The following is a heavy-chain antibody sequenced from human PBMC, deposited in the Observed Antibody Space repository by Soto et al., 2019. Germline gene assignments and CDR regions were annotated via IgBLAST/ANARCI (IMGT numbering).Heavy chain of an antibody. D-gene: IGHD6-19*01. CDR2: VNHSGGT. Sequence: QVQLQQWGAGLLKPSQTLSLTCTGYGGSFSAFHWSWIRQSPGKGLEWIGEVNHSGGTNYNPTLRSRATSSIDTSTNQLALQLTSVPVEDAAVYFCARHSGAWYRVDFWGQGALVSVSS. J-gene: IGHJ4*02. V-gene: IGHV4-34*01. CDR3: ARHSGAWYRVDF. CDR1: GGSFSAFH.